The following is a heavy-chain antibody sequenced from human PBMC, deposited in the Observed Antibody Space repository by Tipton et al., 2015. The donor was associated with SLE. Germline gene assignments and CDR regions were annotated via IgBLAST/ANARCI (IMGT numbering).Heavy chain of an antibody. V-gene: IGHV3-21*04. J-gene: IGHJ4*02. CDR2: ISSSSSYI. CDR3: AKGTTVVTLFDY. Sequence: GSLRLSCAASGFTFSSYSMNWVRQAPGKGLEWVSSISSSSSYIYYADSVKGRFTISRDNSKNTLYLQMNSLRAEDTAVYYCAKGTTVVTLFDYWGQGTLVTVSS. D-gene: IGHD4-23*01. CDR1: GFTFSSYS.